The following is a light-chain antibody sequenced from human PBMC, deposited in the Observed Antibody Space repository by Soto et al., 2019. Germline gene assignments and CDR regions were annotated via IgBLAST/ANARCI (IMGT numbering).Light chain of an antibody. CDR1: SSDVGGYNY. V-gene: IGLV2-14*03. Sequence: QSVLTQPASVSGSPGQSITISCTGTSSDVGGYNYVSWYQQHPGKAPKLMIYYVSHRPSGVSNRSSGSKSGNTASLTISGLQAEDEADYYCSSYTSINSYVFGTGTKVTVL. CDR3: SSYTSINSYV. J-gene: IGLJ1*01. CDR2: YVS.